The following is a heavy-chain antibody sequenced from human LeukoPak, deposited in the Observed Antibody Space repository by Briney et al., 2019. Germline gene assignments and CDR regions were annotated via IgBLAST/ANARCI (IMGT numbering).Heavy chain of an antibody. CDR1: GGSISSYY. J-gene: IGHJ4*02. Sequence: SETLSLTCTVSGGSISSYYWSWIRQPAGRGLEWIGRIYTSGSTNYNPSLKSRVTMSVDTSKNQFSLKLSSVTAADTAVYYCAXXXXXWEVGSWYYFDYWGQGTLVTVSS. CDR3: AXXXXXWEVGSWYYFDY. CDR2: IYTSGST. V-gene: IGHV4-4*07. D-gene: IGHD1-26*01.